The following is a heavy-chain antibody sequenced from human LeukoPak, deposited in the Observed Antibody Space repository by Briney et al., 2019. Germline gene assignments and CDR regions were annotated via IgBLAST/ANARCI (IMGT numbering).Heavy chain of an antibody. V-gene: IGHV1-18*01. D-gene: IGHD6-6*01. CDR1: GYTFTSYG. Sequence: ASVKVFCKASGYTFTSYGISWVRQAPGQGLEWMGWISAYNGNTNYAQKLQGRVTMTTDTSTSTAYRELRSLRSDDTAVYYCARVVEYSSSSLDYWGQGTLVTVSS. CDR3: ARVVEYSSSSLDY. CDR2: ISAYNGNT. J-gene: IGHJ4*02.